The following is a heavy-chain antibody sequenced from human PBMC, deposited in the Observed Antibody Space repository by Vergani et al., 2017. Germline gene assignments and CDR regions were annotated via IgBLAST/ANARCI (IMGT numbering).Heavy chain of an antibody. D-gene: IGHD3-22*01. V-gene: IGHV4-31*03. J-gene: IGHJ4*02. CDR2: IYYSGST. CDR1: GGSISSGGYY. CDR3: ARGGPYYDSSGPSFDY. Sequence: QVQLQQWGAGLLKPSQTLSLTCTVSGGSISSGGYYWSWIRQPPGKGLAWIGYIYYSGSTYYNPSLKSRVTISVDTSKNQFSLKLSSVTAADTAVYYCARGGPYYDSSGPSFDYWGQGTLVTVSS.